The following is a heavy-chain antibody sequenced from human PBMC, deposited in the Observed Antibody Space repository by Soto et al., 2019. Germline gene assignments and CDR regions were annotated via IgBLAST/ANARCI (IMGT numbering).Heavy chain of an antibody. Sequence: PSETLSLTCTVSGGSISSSDYYWSWIRQPPGKGLEWIGYIYYSGGTHDNPSLKSRLTMSVDTPKNQVSLKLSSVTAADTAVYYCARDSPTHYYDSGGYGRLLIHVWIQGTAVT. V-gene: IGHV4-30-4*01. CDR3: ARDSPTHYYDSGGYGRLLIHV. J-gene: IGHJ6*01. D-gene: IGHD3-22*01. CDR2: IYYSGGT. CDR1: GGSISSSDYY.